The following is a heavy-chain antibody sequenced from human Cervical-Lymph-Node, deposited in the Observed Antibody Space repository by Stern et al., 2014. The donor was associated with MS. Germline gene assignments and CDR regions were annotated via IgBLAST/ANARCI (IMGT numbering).Heavy chain of an antibody. CDR2: IHYTGST. V-gene: IGHV4-59*01. J-gene: IGHJ6*02. CDR1: NGPISSYY. Sequence: QVQLQESGPGLVKPSETLSLTCSVSNGPISSYYWTWIRQPPGKGLEWIGYIHYTGSTNYTPSLKSRVTILRDTAKNQFSLKLSSVTAADSAVYYCARGIGTYKYYYHYGMDVWGQGTTVIVSS. D-gene: IGHD1-26*01. CDR3: ARGIGTYKYYYHYGMDV.